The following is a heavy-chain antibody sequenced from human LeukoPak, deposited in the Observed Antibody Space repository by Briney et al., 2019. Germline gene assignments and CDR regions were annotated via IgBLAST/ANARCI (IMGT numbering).Heavy chain of an antibody. CDR1: GGTFSSYA. D-gene: IGHD3-22*01. V-gene: IGHV1-69*01. CDR2: IIPIFGTA. J-gene: IGHJ4*02. CDR3: ARGDYYDSSGLFPDGLDY. Sequence: SVKVSCKASGGTFSSYAISWVRQAPGQGLEWMGGIIPIFGTANYAQMFQGRVTITADESTSTAYMELSSLGSEDTAVYYCARGDYYDSSGLFPDGLDYWGQGTLVTVS.